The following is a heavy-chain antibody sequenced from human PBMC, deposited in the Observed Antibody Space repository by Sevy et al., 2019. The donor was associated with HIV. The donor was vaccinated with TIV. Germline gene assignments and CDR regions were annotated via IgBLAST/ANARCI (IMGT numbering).Heavy chain of an antibody. Sequence: SETLSLTCTVSGGSISSSSYYWGWIRQPPGKGLEWIGSIYYSGSTYYNPSLKSRVTISVDTSKNQFSLKLSSVTAADTAVYYCARQGSVTTIFYYYGMDVWGQGTTVTVSS. CDR3: ARQGSVTTIFYYYGMDV. CDR1: GGSISSSSYY. CDR2: IYYSGST. D-gene: IGHD2-21*02. V-gene: IGHV4-39*01. J-gene: IGHJ6*02.